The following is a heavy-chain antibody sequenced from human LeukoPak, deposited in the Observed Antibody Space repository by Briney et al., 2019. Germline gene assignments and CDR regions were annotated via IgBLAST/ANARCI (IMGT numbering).Heavy chain of an antibody. V-gene: IGHV5-51*01. CDR2: IFPGDSDT. Sequence: GESLKISCKGSGSSFTNYWIGWVRQMPGKGLEWMGIIFPGDSDTRYSPSFQGQVTISADKSINTAYLRWGSLKASDTAMYYCAMGSDYFDYWGLGTLVTVSS. CDR1: GSSFTNYW. J-gene: IGHJ4*02. CDR3: AMGSDYFDY.